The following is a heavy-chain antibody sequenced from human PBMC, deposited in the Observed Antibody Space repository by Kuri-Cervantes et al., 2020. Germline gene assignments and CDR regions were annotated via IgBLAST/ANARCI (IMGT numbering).Heavy chain of an antibody. D-gene: IGHD3-3*01. CDR2: MSSDGRNE. J-gene: IGHJ4*02. CDR3: ARGSYYDFWSGYHPLYYFDY. Sequence: LSLTCAASGFIFSRYSMHWVRQAPGKGLEWVAVMSSDGRNEYYVDSVKGRFTISRDNSKNTLYLQMNSLRAEDTAVYYCARGSYYDFWSGYHPLYYFDYWGQGTLVTVSS. CDR1: GFIFSRYS. V-gene: IGHV3-30*03.